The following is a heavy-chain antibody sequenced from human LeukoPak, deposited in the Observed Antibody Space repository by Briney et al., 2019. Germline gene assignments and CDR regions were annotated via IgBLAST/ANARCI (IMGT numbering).Heavy chain of an antibody. Sequence: PSETLSLTCAVSGASITSSNYYWGWVRQAPGKGLEWVSSITGGSSYTYYADSVKGRFTISRDDADKALYLQMDSLRAEDTAVYYCARNYYGSGSYYVEWGQGTLVTVSS. CDR3: ARNYYGSGSYYVE. CDR2: ITGGSSYT. D-gene: IGHD3-10*01. J-gene: IGHJ4*02. V-gene: IGHV3-21*01. CDR1: GASITSSNYY.